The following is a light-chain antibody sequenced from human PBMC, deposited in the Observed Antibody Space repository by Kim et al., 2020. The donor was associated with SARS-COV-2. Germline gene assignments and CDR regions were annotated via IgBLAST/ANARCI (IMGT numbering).Light chain of an antibody. CDR2: DVS. Sequence: LSASLGDRGTITCQASQDINNCVNWYQRKPGQAPKLLIFDVSNVAAGVPSRFSGGGSGTDFTFTITSLQPEDIATYYCQQYYTLYTFGQGTKLEI. J-gene: IGKJ2*01. CDR3: QQYYTLYT. V-gene: IGKV1-33*01. CDR1: QDINNC.